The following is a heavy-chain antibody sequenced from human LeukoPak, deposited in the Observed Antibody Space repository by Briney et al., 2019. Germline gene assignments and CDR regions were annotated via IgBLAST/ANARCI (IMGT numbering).Heavy chain of an antibody. CDR2: ISWDGGST. CDR3: AKDGRYCSSTSCYSHTYYFDY. J-gene: IGHJ4*02. Sequence: GGSLRLSCAASGFTFDDYAMHWVRQAPGKGLEWASLISWDGGSTYYADSVKGRFTISRDNSKNSLYLQMNSLRAEDTALYYCAKDGRYCSSTSCYSHTYYFDYWGQGTLVTVSS. D-gene: IGHD2-2*01. V-gene: IGHV3-43D*03. CDR1: GFTFDDYA.